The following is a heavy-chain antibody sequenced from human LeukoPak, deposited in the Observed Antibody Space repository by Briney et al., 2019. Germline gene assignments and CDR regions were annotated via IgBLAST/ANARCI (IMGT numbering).Heavy chain of an antibody. J-gene: IGHJ4*02. CDR1: GYTFTGYY. CDR2: INPNSGGT. Sequence: ASVKVSCKASGYTFTGYYMHWVRQAPGQGLEWMGRINPNSGGTNYAQKFQGRVTMTRDTSISTAHMELSRLRSDDTAVYYCAREPRAYCSGGSCYSVLPVDYWGQGTLVTVSS. D-gene: IGHD2-15*01. V-gene: IGHV1-2*06. CDR3: AREPRAYCSGGSCYSVLPVDY.